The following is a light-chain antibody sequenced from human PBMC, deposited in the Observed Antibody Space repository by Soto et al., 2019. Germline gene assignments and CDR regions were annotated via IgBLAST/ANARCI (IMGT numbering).Light chain of an antibody. CDR1: SSNIGAGYD. Sequence: QSVLTQPPSVSGAPGQRVTISCTGSSSNIGAGYDVHWYQQLPGTAPKLLIYGNSNRPSGVPERFSGSKSGTSASLAITGLQAEDDAEYYCQSYDSSLSGVVFGGGTKLPVL. CDR3: QSYDSSLSGVV. J-gene: IGLJ2*01. CDR2: GNS. V-gene: IGLV1-40*01.